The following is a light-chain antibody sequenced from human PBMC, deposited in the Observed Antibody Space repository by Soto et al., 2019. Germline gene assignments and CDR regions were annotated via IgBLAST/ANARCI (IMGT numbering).Light chain of an antibody. V-gene: IGKV3-11*01. Sequence: ENVLKQSPATLSLSPGERATLSCRASQSVSSYLAWYQQKPGQAPRLLIYDASNRATGIPARFSGSGSGTDFTLTISSLEPEDFAVYYCQQRSNWPTFGQGTRLEIK. J-gene: IGKJ5*01. CDR2: DAS. CDR3: QQRSNWPT. CDR1: QSVSSY.